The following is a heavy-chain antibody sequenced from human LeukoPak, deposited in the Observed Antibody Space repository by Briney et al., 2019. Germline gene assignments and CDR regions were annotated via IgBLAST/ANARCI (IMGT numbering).Heavy chain of an antibody. J-gene: IGHJ4*02. CDR2: IYWDDFK. Sequence: SGPTLVNPTQTLTLTCTFSGFSLSTSGVGVGWIRQPPGKALEWLALIYWDDFKRYSPSLKSRLTITKDTSKNQVVLTMTNLDPIDTATYYCAHRQVFGGDYGTDFDYWGQGTLVTVSS. CDR3: AHRQVFGGDYGTDFDY. CDR1: GFSLSTSGVG. D-gene: IGHD2-21*02. V-gene: IGHV2-5*02.